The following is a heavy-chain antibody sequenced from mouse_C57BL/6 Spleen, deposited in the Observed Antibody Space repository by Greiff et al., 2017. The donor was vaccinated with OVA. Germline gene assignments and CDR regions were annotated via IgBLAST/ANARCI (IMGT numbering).Heavy chain of an antibody. CDR2: INPGSGGT. Sequence: VQLQQSGAELVRPGTSVKVSCKASGYAFTNYLIEWVKQRPGQGLEWIGVINPGSGGTNYNEKFKGKATLTADKSSSTAYMQLSSLTSEDSAVYFCARSDDYDVLLYYYAMDYWGQGTSVTVSS. J-gene: IGHJ4*01. D-gene: IGHD2-4*01. V-gene: IGHV1-54*01. CDR3: ARSDDYDVLLYYYAMDY. CDR1: GYAFTNYL.